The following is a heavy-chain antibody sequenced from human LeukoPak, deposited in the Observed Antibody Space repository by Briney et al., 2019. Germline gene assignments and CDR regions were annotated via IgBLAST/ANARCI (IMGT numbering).Heavy chain of an antibody. J-gene: IGHJ4*02. Sequence: GGSLRLSCAASGFTFSSYWMHWVRQAPGRGLVWVSRINSDGSSTSYADSVKGRFTISRDNAKNTLYLQMNSPRAEDTAVYYCARGRPYYDILTGPQGPFDYWGQGTLVTVSS. V-gene: IGHV3-74*01. CDR2: INSDGSST. D-gene: IGHD3-9*01. CDR3: ARGRPYYDILTGPQGPFDY. CDR1: GFTFSSYW.